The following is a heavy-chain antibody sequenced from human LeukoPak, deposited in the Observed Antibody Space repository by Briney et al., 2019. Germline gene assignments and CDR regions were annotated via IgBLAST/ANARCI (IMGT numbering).Heavy chain of an antibody. J-gene: IGHJ4*02. CDR1: GYSISSGYY. CDR3: ARERTGYSSSWYEGGY. Sequence: SETLSLTCTVSGYSISSGYYWGWIRQPPGKGLEWIGSIYHSGSAYYNPSLKSRVTLSVDTSKNQFSLKLSSVTAADTAVYYCARERTGYSSSWYEGGYWGQGTLVTVSS. D-gene: IGHD6-13*01. V-gene: IGHV4-38-2*02. CDR2: IYHSGSA.